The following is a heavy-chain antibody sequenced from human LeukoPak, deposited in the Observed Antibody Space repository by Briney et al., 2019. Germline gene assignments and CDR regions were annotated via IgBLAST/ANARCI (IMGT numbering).Heavy chain of an antibody. CDR3: AKDGRDGYTDY. V-gene: IGHV3-43*01. D-gene: IGHD5-24*01. J-gene: IGHJ4*02. CDR1: GFTFSSYW. Sequence: PGGSLRLSCAASGFTFSSYWMHWVRQAPGKGLEWVSLISWDGGSTYYADSVKGRFTISRDNSKNSPYLQMNSLRTEDTALYYCAKDGRDGYTDYWGQGTLVTVSS. CDR2: ISWDGGST.